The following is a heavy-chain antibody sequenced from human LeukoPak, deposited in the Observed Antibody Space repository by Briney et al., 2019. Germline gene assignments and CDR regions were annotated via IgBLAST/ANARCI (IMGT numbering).Heavy chain of an antibody. Sequence: GGSLRLSCAASGFTVSSNYMSWVRQAPGKGLEWVSVIYSGGSTYYADSVKGRFTISRDNSKNTLYLQMNSLRAEDTAVYYCASKGSGWYFDWWGQGTLVTVSS. D-gene: IGHD6-19*01. J-gene: IGHJ4*02. V-gene: IGHV3-53*01. CDR2: IYSGGST. CDR1: GFTVSSNY. CDR3: ASKGSGWYFDW.